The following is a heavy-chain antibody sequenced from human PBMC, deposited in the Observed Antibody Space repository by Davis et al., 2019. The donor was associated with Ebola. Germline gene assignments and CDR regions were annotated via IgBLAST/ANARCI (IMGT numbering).Heavy chain of an antibody. CDR3: ARVPSVSYWRYLDY. CDR1: GFTFRSYW. Sequence: GESLKISCAASGFTFRSYWMHWVRQAPGKGLVWVSRINGDGSKIDYADSVKGRFTISRDNAKNTLYLQMNTLRAEDTAVYYCARVPSVSYWRYLDYWGQGTLVTVSS. D-gene: IGHD1-26*01. CDR2: INGDGSKI. V-gene: IGHV3-74*01. J-gene: IGHJ4*02.